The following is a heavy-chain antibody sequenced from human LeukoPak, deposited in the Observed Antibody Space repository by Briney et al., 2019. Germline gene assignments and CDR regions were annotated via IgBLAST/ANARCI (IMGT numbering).Heavy chain of an antibody. CDR2: ISYDGSNK. CDR1: GFTFSSYA. D-gene: IGHD5-18*01. Sequence: GGSLRLSCAASGFTFSSYAMHWVRQAPGKGLEWVAVISYDGSNKYYADSVKGRLTISRDNSKNTLYLQMNSLRAEDTAVYYCARDPDTAMVRYFDYWGQGTLVTVSS. J-gene: IGHJ4*02. CDR3: ARDPDTAMVRYFDY. V-gene: IGHV3-30-3*01.